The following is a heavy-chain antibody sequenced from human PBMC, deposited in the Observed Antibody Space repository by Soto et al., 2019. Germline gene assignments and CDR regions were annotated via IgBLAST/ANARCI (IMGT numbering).Heavy chain of an antibody. CDR1: GYTFTSYG. D-gene: IGHD6-13*01. V-gene: IGHV1-18*01. CDR2: ISAYNGNT. J-gene: IGHJ6*03. CDR3: AREQISSSWSYYYYYYMDV. Sequence: QVQLVQSGAEVKKPGASVKVSCKASGYTFTSYGISWVRQAPGQGLEWMGWISAYNGNTNYAQKLQGRVTMTTDTSTSTAYMELRSLRSDDTAMYYCAREQISSSWSYYYYYYMDVWGKGTTVTVSS.